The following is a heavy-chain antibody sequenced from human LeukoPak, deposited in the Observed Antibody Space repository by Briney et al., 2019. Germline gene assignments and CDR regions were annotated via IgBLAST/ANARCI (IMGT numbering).Heavy chain of an antibody. D-gene: IGHD3-16*01. CDR1: GGSFSGYY. J-gene: IGHJ3*02. V-gene: IGHV4-34*01. CDR2: INHSGST. Sequence: PSGTLSLTCAVYGGSFSGYYWSWIRQPPGKGLEWIGEINHSGSTNYNPSLKSRVTISVDTSKNQFSLKLSSVTAADTAVYYCAREKRTYFSVGGVVHAFDIWGQGTMVTVSS. CDR3: AREKRTYFSVGGVVHAFDI.